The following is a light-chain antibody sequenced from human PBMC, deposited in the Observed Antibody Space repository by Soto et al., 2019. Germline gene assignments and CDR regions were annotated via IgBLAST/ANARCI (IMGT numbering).Light chain of an antibody. J-gene: IGKJ1*01. CDR3: QQYDDYSPWT. CDR2: DAS. Sequence: EIQLTQSPSSLSACVGGTVTMXCRASQTFCTDFDWYQQRPGEAPKRLVSDASSLESGVPSRFSGTGSGTEFTLTISGLQPDDFATYYCQQYDDYSPWTFGQGTKVDI. V-gene: IGKV1-5*01. CDR1: QTFCTD.